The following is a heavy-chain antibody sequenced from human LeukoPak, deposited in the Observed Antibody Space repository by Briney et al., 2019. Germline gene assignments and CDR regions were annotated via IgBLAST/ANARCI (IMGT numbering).Heavy chain of an antibody. CDR3: ARATGTWGHDGFDI. Sequence: ASVKVPCKAYGYNFMSHGISWVRQAPGQGLEWMGWISGDSSNTNYAQRLQGRVTMTTDTSTTTAYMELRSLRSDDTAVYYCARATGTWGHDGFDIWGQGTMVTVSS. CDR1: GYNFMSHG. J-gene: IGHJ3*02. V-gene: IGHV1-18*01. CDR2: ISGDSSNT. D-gene: IGHD3-16*01.